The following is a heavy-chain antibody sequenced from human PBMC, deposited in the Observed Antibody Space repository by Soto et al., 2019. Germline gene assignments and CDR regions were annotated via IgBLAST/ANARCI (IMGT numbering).Heavy chain of an antibody. CDR3: ARLQGVLRFLEWSEFVNWFDP. Sequence: PSETLFLTCTVSGGYLTSRRYYWGWIRQHPGTGLEWIGGICYSESTYHNPHLKSRVTISVDTSKNQFSLKLSSVTAADTAVYYCARLQGVLRFLEWSEFVNWFDPWGQGTLVTVSS. CDR1: GGYLTSRRYY. CDR2: ICYSEST. D-gene: IGHD3-3*01. J-gene: IGHJ5*02. V-gene: IGHV4-39*01.